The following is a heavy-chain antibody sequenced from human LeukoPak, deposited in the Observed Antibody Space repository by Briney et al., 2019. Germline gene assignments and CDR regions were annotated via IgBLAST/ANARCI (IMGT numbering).Heavy chain of an antibody. CDR2: ISGSGGST. CDR1: GFTFSSYA. Sequence: GGSLRLSCAASGFTFSSYAMSWVRQAPGKGLEWVSGISGSGGSTYYAHSVKGRFTISRDNSKNTLYLQMNSLRAEDTAVYYCANAPVDGSSPPFDYWGQGTLVTVSS. CDR3: ANAPVDGSSPPFDY. J-gene: IGHJ4*02. D-gene: IGHD6-13*01. V-gene: IGHV3-23*01.